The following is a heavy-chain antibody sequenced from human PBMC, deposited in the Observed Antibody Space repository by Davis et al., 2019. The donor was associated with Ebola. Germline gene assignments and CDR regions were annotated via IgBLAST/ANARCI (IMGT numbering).Heavy chain of an antibody. CDR1: GFTFSSYA. CDR3: ARDEGYSSSWYVY. CDR2: ISGSGGST. V-gene: IGHV3-23*01. J-gene: IGHJ4*02. Sequence: GESLKISCAASGFTFSSYAMSWVRQAPGKGLEWVSAISGSGGSTYYADSVKGRFTISRDNSKNTLYLQMNSLRAEDTAVYYCARDEGYSSSWYVYWGQGTLVTVSS. D-gene: IGHD6-13*01.